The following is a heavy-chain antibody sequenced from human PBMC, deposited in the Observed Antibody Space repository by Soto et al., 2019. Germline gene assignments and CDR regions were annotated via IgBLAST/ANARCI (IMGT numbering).Heavy chain of an antibody. Sequence: QVQLQESGPGLVKPSQTLSLTCTVSGGSIRSGGYYWSWIRQHPGKGLEWIGYIFYSGSTYYNPSLTSRVTRSVDTSKNHSSLNLSSVTSADTAVYYGARTPDHCGQGTLVTVST. CDR3: ARTPDH. V-gene: IGHV4-31*03. D-gene: IGHD2-15*01. CDR2: IFYSGST. CDR1: GGSIRSGGYY. J-gene: IGHJ4*02.